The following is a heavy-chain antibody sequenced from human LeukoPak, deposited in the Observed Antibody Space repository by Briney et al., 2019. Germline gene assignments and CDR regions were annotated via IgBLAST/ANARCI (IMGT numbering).Heavy chain of an antibody. Sequence: GGSLRLSCAASGFNFDDYAMHWVRQGPGKGLEWGSGISWNSGSIGYADSVKGRFTISRDNAKNSLYLQMNSLRGEDTALYYSAKALLAPPRRVYFDYWGQGTLVTVSS. CDR1: GFNFDDYA. D-gene: IGHD3-3*02. CDR3: AKALLAPPRRVYFDY. CDR2: ISWNSGSI. J-gene: IGHJ4*02. V-gene: IGHV3-9*01.